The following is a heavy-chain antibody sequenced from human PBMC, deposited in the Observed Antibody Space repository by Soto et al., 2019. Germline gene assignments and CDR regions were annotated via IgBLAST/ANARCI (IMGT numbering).Heavy chain of an antibody. V-gene: IGHV4-31*03. CDR1: GGSMSSGGYY. J-gene: IGHJ4*02. Sequence: TLSLTFTVSGGSMSSGGYYWSWVRQHPGKGLEWIGYIYYSGSTYYNPSLKSRVTISVDTSKNQFSLKLSSVTAADTAVYYCASRYRHDYGYFDHWGQGTLVTVSS. CDR3: ASRYRHDYGYFDH. CDR2: IYYSGST. D-gene: IGHD4-17*01.